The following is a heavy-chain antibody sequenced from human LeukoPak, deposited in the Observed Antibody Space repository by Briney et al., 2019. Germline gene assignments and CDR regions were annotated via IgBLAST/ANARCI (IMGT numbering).Heavy chain of an antibody. V-gene: IGHV3-9*01. Sequence: GGSLRLSCAASGFTFDDYAMHWVRQAPGKGLEWVSGISWNSGSIGYADSVKGRFTISRDNAKNSLYLQMNSLRAEDTALYYCAKGGGHNWNDPFDYWGQGTLVTVSS. CDR1: GFTFDDYA. J-gene: IGHJ4*02. D-gene: IGHD1-20*01. CDR3: AKGGGHNWNDPFDY. CDR2: ISWNSGSI.